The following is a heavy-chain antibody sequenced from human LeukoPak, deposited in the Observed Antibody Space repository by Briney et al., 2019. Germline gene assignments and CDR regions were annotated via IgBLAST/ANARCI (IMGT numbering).Heavy chain of an antibody. CDR3: ARAVPAARSVGWFAP. J-gene: IGHJ5*02. D-gene: IGHD2-2*01. Sequence: SETLSLTCAVYGGSFSGYYWSWIRQPPGKGLEWIGEINHSGSTNYNPSLKSRVTISVDTSKNQFSLKLSSVTAADTAVYYCARAVPAARSVGWFAPWGQGTLVTVSS. CDR2: INHSGST. CDR1: GGSFSGYY. V-gene: IGHV4-34*01.